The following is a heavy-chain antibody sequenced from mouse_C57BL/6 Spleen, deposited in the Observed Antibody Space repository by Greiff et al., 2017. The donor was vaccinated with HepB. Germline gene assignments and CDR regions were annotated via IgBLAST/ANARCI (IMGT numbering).Heavy chain of an antibody. J-gene: IGHJ4*01. Sequence: QVQLKQPGAELVMPGASVKLSCKASGYTFTSYWMHWVKQRPGQGLEWIGEIDPSDSYTNYNQKFKGKSTLTVDKSSSTAYMQLSSLTSEDSAVYYCARFYDYGGYYAMDYWGQGTSVTVSS. CDR1: GYTFTSYW. D-gene: IGHD2-4*01. V-gene: IGHV1-69*01. CDR3: ARFYDYGGYYAMDY. CDR2: IDPSDSYT.